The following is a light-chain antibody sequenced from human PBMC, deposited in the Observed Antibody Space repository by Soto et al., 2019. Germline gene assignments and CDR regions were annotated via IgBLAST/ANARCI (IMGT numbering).Light chain of an antibody. V-gene: IGKV1-5*01. CDR2: DAS. CDR1: QTINSW. J-gene: IGKJ1*01. CDR3: QQYNSYWT. Sequence: DIQMTQSPSTLSASVGDRVTITCRASQTINSWLAWYQQKPGKAPKVLIFDASSLKTGVPSRFSGSGSGTEFTLTISSLQPDDFATYYCQQYNSYWTFGQGTKVDIK.